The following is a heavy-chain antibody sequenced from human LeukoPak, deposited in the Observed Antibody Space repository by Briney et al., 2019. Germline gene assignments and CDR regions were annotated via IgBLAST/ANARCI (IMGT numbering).Heavy chain of an antibody. CDR2: IGTAGDT. CDR1: GFTFSSYD. J-gene: IGHJ4*02. Sequence: GGSLRLSCAASGFTFSSYDMHWVRQATGKGLEWVSAIGTAGDTYYPGSVKGRFTISGENAKNSLYLQMNSLRAGDTAVYYCARESGSSGYDYWGQGTLVTVSS. CDR3: ARESGSSGYDY. V-gene: IGHV3-13*01. D-gene: IGHD3-22*01.